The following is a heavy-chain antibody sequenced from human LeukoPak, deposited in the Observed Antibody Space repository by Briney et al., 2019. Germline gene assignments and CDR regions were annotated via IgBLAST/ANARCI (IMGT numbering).Heavy chain of an antibody. CDR1: GYTFTGYY. V-gene: IGHV1-2*02. J-gene: IGHJ6*03. D-gene: IGHD1-26*01. CDR2: INPNSGGT. CDR3: ARAEIVGATLYYYYYMDV. Sequence: VASVKVSCKASGYTFTGYYMHWVRQAPGQGLEWMGWINPNSGGTNYAQKFQGRVTMTRDTSISTAYMELSRLRSDDTAVYYCARAEIVGATLYYYYYMDVWGKGTTVTVSS.